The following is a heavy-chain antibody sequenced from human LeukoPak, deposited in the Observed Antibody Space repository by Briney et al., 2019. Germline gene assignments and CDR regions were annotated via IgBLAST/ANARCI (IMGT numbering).Heavy chain of an antibody. V-gene: IGHV4-31*03. CDR3: ARESSTSCFDP. CDR1: GGPISSGGYS. Sequence: IPSQTLSLTCTVSGGPISSGGYSWSWIRQHPGKGLEWIGYIYYSGSTYCNPSLKSRVTISVDTSKNQFSLKLSSVTAADTAVYYCARESSTSCFDPWGQGTLVTVSS. CDR2: IYYSGST. J-gene: IGHJ5*02. D-gene: IGHD2-2*01.